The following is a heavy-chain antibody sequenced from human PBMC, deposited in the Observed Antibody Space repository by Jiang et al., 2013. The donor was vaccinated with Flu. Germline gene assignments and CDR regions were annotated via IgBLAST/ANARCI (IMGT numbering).Heavy chain of an antibody. CDR1: GFSLTTTGVA. CDR3: AHRRHGRGWYQDY. Sequence: TLTLTCTFSGFSLTTTGVAVGWIRQPPGKTLEWLALIYWDDDQRYSPSLKSRLTITKDTSKNQVVLTMTETDPVDTATYFCAHRRHGRGWYQDYWGQGVQVTVSS. D-gene: IGHD6-19*01. V-gene: IGHV2-5*02. J-gene: IGHJ4*02. CDR2: IYWDDDQ.